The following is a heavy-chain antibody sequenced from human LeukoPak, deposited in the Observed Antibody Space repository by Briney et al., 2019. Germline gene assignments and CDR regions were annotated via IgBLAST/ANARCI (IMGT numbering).Heavy chain of an antibody. D-gene: IGHD3-3*01. CDR3: ARGPLYYDFWSGQGRYYYYMDV. CDR1: GGSISSYY. Sequence: SETLSLTCTVSGGSISSYYWSWVRQPPGKGLEWMGYIYYSGSTNYNPSLKSRVTISVDTSKNPFSLKLSSVTAADTAVYYCARGPLYYDFWSGQGRYYYYMDVWGKGTTVTVSS. CDR2: IYYSGST. V-gene: IGHV4-59*01. J-gene: IGHJ6*03.